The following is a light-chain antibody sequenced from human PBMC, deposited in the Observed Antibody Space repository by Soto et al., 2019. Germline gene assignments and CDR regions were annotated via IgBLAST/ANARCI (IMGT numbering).Light chain of an antibody. CDR1: SSDVGGYNY. J-gene: IGLJ2*01. Sequence: QSVLTQPASVSVSPGQSITISCTGTSSDVGGYNYVSWYQQHPGKAPELMIFEVSNRPSGVSHRFSGSKSGNTASLTISGLQPEDEADYYCTSYTSSSTLLVFGGGTKLTVL. CDR3: TSYTSSSTLLV. V-gene: IGLV2-14*01. CDR2: EVS.